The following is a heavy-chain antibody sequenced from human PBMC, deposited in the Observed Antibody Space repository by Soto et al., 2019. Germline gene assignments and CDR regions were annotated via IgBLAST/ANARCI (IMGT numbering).Heavy chain of an antibody. D-gene: IGHD3-22*01. Sequence: GGSLRLSCAASGFTFSSYWMHLVRQSPGKGLVWVSQIDSDGRSTTYADTVKGRFTVSRDNDKNKLFLQMNSLRAEDTAVYYCVRDYDSSGFYYGHWGQGTMVTVSS. J-gene: IGHJ4*02. CDR1: GFTFSSYW. V-gene: IGHV3-74*03. CDR3: VRDYDSSGFYYGH. CDR2: IDSDGRST.